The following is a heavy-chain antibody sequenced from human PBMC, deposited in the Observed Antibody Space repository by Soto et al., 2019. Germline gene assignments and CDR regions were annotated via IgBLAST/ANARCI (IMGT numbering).Heavy chain of an antibody. J-gene: IGHJ4*02. D-gene: IGHD6-6*01. CDR1: GYTFTNYN. CDR2: MNPNSRNT. Sequence: QVQLVQSGAEVKKPGASVKVSCKTSGYTFTNYNINWVRQATGQGLEWMGWMNPNSRNTGYAQKFQGRVTMTRNTSITTADMELSSLRSGDTAVYYCARAEPYSTSSPFDYWGQGTLVTVSS. V-gene: IGHV1-8*01. CDR3: ARAEPYSTSSPFDY.